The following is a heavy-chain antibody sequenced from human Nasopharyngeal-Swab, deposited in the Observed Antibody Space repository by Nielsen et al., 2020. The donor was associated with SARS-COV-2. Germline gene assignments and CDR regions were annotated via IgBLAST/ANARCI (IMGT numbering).Heavy chain of an antibody. CDR3: ARDPRGDDAFDT. CDR2: INAGNGNT. Sequence: ASVKVSCKASGYTFTSYAMHWVRQAPGQRLEWMGWINAGNGNTKYSQKFQGRVTITRDTSASTAYMELSSLRSEDTAVYYCARDPRGDDAFDTWGQGTMVTVSS. D-gene: IGHD3-10*01. CDR1: GYTFTSYA. V-gene: IGHV1-3*01. J-gene: IGHJ3*02.